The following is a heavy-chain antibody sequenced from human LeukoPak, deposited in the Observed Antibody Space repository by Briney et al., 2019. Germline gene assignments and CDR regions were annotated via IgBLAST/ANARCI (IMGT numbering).Heavy chain of an antibody. Sequence: SVKVSCKASGGTFSSYAISWVRQAPGQGLEWMGRIIPIFGTANYAQKFQGRVTITTNESTSTAYMELSSLRSEDTAVYYCARDPIRLGELSPYFGYWGQGTLVTVSS. J-gene: IGHJ4*02. CDR1: GGTFSSYA. D-gene: IGHD3-16*02. V-gene: IGHV1-69*05. CDR2: IIPIFGTA. CDR3: ARDPIRLGELSPYFGY.